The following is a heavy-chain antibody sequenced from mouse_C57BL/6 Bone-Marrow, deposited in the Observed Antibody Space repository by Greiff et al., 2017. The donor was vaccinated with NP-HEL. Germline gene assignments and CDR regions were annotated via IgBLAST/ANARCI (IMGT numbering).Heavy chain of an antibody. D-gene: IGHD2-1*01. CDR1: GYTFTSYW. CDR2: INPSSGYT. Sequence: QVQLKQSGAELAKPGASVKLSCKASGYTFTSYWMHWVKQRPGQGLEWIGYINPSSGYTKYNQKFKDKATLTADKSSSTAYMQLSSLTYEDSAVYYCGYGNYELDYAMDYWGQGTSVTVSS. V-gene: IGHV1-7*01. CDR3: GYGNYELDYAMDY. J-gene: IGHJ4*01.